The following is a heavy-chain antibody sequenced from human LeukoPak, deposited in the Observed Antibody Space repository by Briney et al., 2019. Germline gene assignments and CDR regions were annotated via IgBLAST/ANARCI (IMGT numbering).Heavy chain of an antibody. CDR3: ARDGSTPWGYYMDV. D-gene: IGHD7-27*01. CDR2: ISSSSSYI. CDR1: GFTFSSYS. Sequence: PGGSLRLSCAASGFTFSSYSMNWVRQAPGKGLEWVSSISSSSSYIYYADSVKGRFTISRDNAKNSLYLQMNSLRAEDTAVYYCARDGSTPWGYYMDVWGKGTTVTISS. V-gene: IGHV3-21*01. J-gene: IGHJ6*03.